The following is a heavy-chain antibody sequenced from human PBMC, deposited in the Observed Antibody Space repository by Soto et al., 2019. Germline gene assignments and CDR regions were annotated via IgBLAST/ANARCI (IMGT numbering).Heavy chain of an antibody. V-gene: IGHV3-11*01. D-gene: IGHD3-22*01. Sequence: QVQLVESGGGLVKPGGSLRLSCAASGFTFRDSYMSWIRQAPGKGLEWVSYISSSDSIIYYSDSGKGRFIISRDNANNALYLQMSSLRAEDTAVYYCSRDLGYYDSSGYFDYWGQGTLVTVSS. CDR1: GFTFRDSY. CDR2: ISSSDSII. CDR3: SRDLGYYDSSGYFDY. J-gene: IGHJ4*02.